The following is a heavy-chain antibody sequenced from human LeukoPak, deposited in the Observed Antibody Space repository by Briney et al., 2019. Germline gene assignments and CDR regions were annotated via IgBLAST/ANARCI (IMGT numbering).Heavy chain of an antibody. CDR2: ISSSSSYI. CDR3: AKDLNPDV. Sequence: PGGSLRLSCAASGFTFSSYSMNWVRQAPGKGLEWVSSISSSSSYIYYADSVKGRFTISRDNSKNTLSLQMNSLRAEDTAVYYCAKDLNPDVWGKGTTVTISS. CDR1: GFTFSSYS. J-gene: IGHJ6*04. V-gene: IGHV3-21*04.